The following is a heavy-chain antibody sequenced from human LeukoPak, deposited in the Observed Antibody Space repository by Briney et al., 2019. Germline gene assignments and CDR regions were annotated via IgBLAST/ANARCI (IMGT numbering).Heavy chain of an antibody. CDR3: TTDVLYCSSTSCYNWFDP. V-gene: IGHV3-15*01. CDR1: GFTFSNAW. D-gene: IGHD2-2*01. CDR2: IKSKADGGTT. Sequence: GGSLRLSCAASGFTFSNAWMSWVRQAPGKGLEWVGRIKSKADGGTTDYAASVKGRFTISRDDSKNTLYLQMNSLKTEDTAVYYCTTDVLYCSSTSCYNWFDPWGQGTLVTVSS. J-gene: IGHJ5*02.